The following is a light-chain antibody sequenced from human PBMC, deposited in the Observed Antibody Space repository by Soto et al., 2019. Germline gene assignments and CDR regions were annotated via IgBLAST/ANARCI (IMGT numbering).Light chain of an antibody. CDR2: DAS. Sequence: EIVMTQSPVTLSVSPGEKATLSFRASQSVGRNLAWCQQRPGQAPRLLIYDASTRADGIPARFSGIGSGTEFTLNISSPQSEDFAVYYCQQYNGWPRTFGQGTKLEI. CDR1: QSVGRN. V-gene: IGKV3-15*01. J-gene: IGKJ2*02. CDR3: QQYNGWPRT.